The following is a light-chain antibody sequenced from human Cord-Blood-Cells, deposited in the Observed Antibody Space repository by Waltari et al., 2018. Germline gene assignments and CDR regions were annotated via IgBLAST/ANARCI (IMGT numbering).Light chain of an antibody. Sequence: QSALTQPASVSGSPGQSITISCTGTSSDVGGYTYVSWYQQHPGKAPKLMSYDVRNRPSGVSNRFSGSESGNTASLTISGLQAEDEADYYCSSYTSSSTLAFGGGTKLTVL. CDR3: SSYTSSSTLA. CDR2: DVR. CDR1: SSDVGGYTY. J-gene: IGLJ3*02. V-gene: IGLV2-14*01.